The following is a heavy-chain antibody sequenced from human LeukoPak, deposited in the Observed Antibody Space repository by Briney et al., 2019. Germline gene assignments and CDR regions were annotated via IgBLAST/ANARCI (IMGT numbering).Heavy chain of an antibody. CDR1: GFTFSSFW. J-gene: IGHJ4*02. V-gene: IGHV3-7*05. Sequence: GGSLRLSCAASGFTFSSFWMTWVRQAPGKGLEWVANIKEDGSEKYYVDSVKGRFTISRDNAKNSLYLQMNRLRAEDTAVYYCARWAESNDYWGQGTLVTVSP. CDR2: IKEDGSEK. CDR3: ARWAESNDY.